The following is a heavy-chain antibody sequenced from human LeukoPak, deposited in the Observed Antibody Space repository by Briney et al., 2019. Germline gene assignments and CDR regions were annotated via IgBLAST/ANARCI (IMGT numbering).Heavy chain of an antibody. V-gene: IGHV3-23*01. D-gene: IGHD3-22*01. J-gene: IGHJ4*02. Sequence: PGGSLRLSCAASGFTFSSYAMSWVRQAPGKGLEWVSAISGSGGSTYHADSVKGRFTISRDNSKNTLYLQMNSLRAEDTAVYYCAKAGRSTYYYDSSAYYWGQGTLVTVSS. CDR3: AKAGRSTYYYDSSAYY. CDR1: GFTFSSYA. CDR2: ISGSGGST.